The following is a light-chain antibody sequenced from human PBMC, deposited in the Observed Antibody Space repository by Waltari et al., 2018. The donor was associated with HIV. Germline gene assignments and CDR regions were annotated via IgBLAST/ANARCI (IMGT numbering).Light chain of an antibody. J-gene: IGLJ2*01. CDR3: SSYSTAANVV. V-gene: IGLV2-14*01. CDR2: EVS. CDR1: TSDIGGYNF. Sequence: QSALTQPASVSGSPGQSITMSCTGTTSDIGGYNFVSWYQQPPGKAPKVIIYEVSNRPSGVSTRFSGSKSGNTASLTISGLQAEDEADYYCSSYSTAANVVFGEGTKLTV.